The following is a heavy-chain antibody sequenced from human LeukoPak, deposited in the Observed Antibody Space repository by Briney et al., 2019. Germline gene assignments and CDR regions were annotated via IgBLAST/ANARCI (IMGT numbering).Heavy chain of an antibody. D-gene: IGHD3-9*01. CDR2: ISSSGSTI. CDR3: AALGADYDILTGYSRLGYYGMDV. V-gene: IGHV3-48*03. CDR1: GFTFSSYE. Sequence: SGGSLRLSCAASGFTFSSYEMNWVRQAPGKGLEWVSYISSSGSTIYYADSVKGRFTISRDNAKNSLYLQMNSLRAEDTAAYYCAALGADYDILTGYSRLGYYGMDVWGKGTTVTVSS. J-gene: IGHJ6*04.